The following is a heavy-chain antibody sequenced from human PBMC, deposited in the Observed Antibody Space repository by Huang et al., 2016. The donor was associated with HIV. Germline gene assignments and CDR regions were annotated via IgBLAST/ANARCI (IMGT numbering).Heavy chain of an antibody. V-gene: IGHV3-15*01. Sequence: EVQLVESGGGLVKPGGSLRLSWAASGFPFSNAWMCWVRQAPGRGRGGVGRIKSKTDGGTTDYAEPVKCRFTIARDDSKNTLYLKRNSLKTEDTAVYYCTTDWIEFDWVAVAGYFDYWGQGTLVTVSS. CDR2: IKSKTDGGTT. D-gene: IGHD6-19*01. CDR3: TTDWIEFDWVAVAGYFDY. J-gene: IGHJ4*02. CDR1: GFPFSNAW.